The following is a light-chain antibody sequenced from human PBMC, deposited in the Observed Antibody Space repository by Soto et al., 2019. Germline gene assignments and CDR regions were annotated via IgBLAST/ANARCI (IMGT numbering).Light chain of an antibody. V-gene: IGKV3-20*01. CDR1: QTVTSSY. CDR2: GAV. CDR3: QQYGSSPWT. Sequence: EIVLTQSPGTVSLSPGENVTPACRASQTVTSSYLGWYQQRPGQAPRLLIYGAVRRPTGTPDRFRGSGSGADFTLTISRLEPEDFAVYYCQQYGSSPWTFGQGTKVDIK. J-gene: IGKJ1*01.